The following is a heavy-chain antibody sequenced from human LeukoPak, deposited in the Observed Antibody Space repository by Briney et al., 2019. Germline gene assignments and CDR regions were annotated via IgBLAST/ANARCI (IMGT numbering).Heavy chain of an antibody. D-gene: IGHD3-10*01. V-gene: IGHV3-48*04. CDR2: IDTTSSTI. Sequence: GGSLRLSCAASEFTFRTYSMNWVRQAPGKGLEWVSYIDTTSSTIYYADSVKGRFTISRDNAKNSLYLQMNSLRAEDTAVYYCARTEITMVRGATDYWGQGTLVTVSS. J-gene: IGHJ4*02. CDR1: EFTFRTYS. CDR3: ARTEITMVRGATDY.